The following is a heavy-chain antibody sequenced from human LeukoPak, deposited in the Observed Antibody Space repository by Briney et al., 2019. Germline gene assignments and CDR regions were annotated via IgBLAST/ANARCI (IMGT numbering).Heavy chain of an antibody. D-gene: IGHD1-14*01. CDR2: INWNGGST. CDR3: ARGGRDGTTTMYYYYMAV. V-gene: IGHV3-20*01. Sequence: GGSLRLSCAASGFTFDDYGMSWVRQAPGKGLDGVSGINWNGGSTGYADSVKGRFTISRDNAKNSLYLQMNSLSAEDTALYHCARGGRDGTTTMYYYYMAVWGKGTTVTISS. CDR1: GFTFDDYG. J-gene: IGHJ6*03.